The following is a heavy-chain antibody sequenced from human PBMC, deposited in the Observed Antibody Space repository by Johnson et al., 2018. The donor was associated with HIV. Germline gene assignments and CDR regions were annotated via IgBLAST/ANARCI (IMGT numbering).Heavy chain of an antibody. CDR1: GFTFSTYG. Sequence: QVQLVESGGGVVQPGRSLRPSCAASGFTFSTYGVPWVRQAPGKGLEWVSFIRFDGSDKYYADFVKGRFTVSRDNSKNTMYLEMNSLRSEDTAVYYCAKDRRQGGSNPDAFDLWGQGTMVTVSS. CDR2: IRFDGSDK. D-gene: IGHD1-26*01. J-gene: IGHJ3*01. V-gene: IGHV3-30*02. CDR3: AKDRRQGGSNPDAFDL.